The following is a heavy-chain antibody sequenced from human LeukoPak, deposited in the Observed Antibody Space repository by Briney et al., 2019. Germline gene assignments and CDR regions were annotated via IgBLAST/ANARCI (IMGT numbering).Heavy chain of an antibody. V-gene: IGHV4-59*01. CDR1: GGTISSYY. CDR3: ARFLNYYDSSGYHSD. D-gene: IGHD3-22*01. CDR2: IYYSGST. J-gene: IGHJ4*02. Sequence: PSGTLSLTCTVSGGTISSYYCTWIRQAPGNGLDWIGYIYYSGSTNYNPSLKSRVTISVDTSKNQFSLKLSSVTAADTAVYHCARFLNYYDSSGYHSDWGQGTLVTVSS.